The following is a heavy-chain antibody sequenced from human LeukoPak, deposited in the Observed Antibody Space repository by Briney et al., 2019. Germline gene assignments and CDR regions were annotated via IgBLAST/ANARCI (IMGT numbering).Heavy chain of an antibody. CDR3: ARGNYYDSSGYLDY. Sequence: GGSLRLSCAASGFTFSNYGMSWVRQAPGKGLEWVSSISGSGDSTYYADSVKGRFTISRDNSKNTLYLQMNSLRAEDTAVYYCARGNYYDSSGYLDYWGQGTLVTVSS. V-gene: IGHV3-23*01. CDR1: GFTFSNYG. D-gene: IGHD3-22*01. CDR2: ISGSGDST. J-gene: IGHJ4*02.